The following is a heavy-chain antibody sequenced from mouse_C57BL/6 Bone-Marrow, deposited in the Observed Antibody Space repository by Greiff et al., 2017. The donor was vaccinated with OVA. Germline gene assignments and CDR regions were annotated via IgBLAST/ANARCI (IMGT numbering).Heavy chain of an antibody. Sequence: EVKLVESGGGLVQPGGSLKLSCAASGFTFSDYGMAWVRQAPRKGPEWVAFLSNLAYSIYYADTVTGRFTISRENAKNTLYLEMSSLRSEDTAMYYCATSYYGSKGWYFDVWGTGTTVTVSS. CDR1: GFTFSDYG. V-gene: IGHV5-15*01. CDR2: LSNLAYSI. D-gene: IGHD1-1*01. J-gene: IGHJ1*03. CDR3: ATSYYGSKGWYFDV.